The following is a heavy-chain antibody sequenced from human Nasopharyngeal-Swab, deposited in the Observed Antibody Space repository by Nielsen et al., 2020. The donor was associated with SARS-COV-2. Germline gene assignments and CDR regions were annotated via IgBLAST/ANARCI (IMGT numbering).Heavy chain of an antibody. D-gene: IGHD3-22*01. CDR2: IIPILGIA. Sequence: SVKVSCKASGGTFSSYAISWVRQAPGQGLEWMGRIIPILGIANYAQKFQGRVTMTRDTSISTAYMELSRLRSDDTAVYYCARDRVLQSVVILHNWFDPWGQGTLVTVSS. V-gene: IGHV1-69*04. CDR1: GGTFSSYA. CDR3: ARDRVLQSVVILHNWFDP. J-gene: IGHJ5*02.